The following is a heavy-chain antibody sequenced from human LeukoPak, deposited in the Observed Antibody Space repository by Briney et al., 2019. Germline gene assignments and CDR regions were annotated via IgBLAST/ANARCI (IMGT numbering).Heavy chain of an antibody. CDR3: AKAAMVRGVTYYYYYMDV. J-gene: IGHJ6*03. CDR2: IKQDGSEK. Sequence: GGSLRLSCAASGFTFSSYWMSWVRQAPGKGLEWVANIKQDGSEKYYVDSVKGRFTISRDNAKNSLYLQMNSLRAEDTAVYYCAKAAMVRGVTYYYYYMDVWGKGTTVTISS. V-gene: IGHV3-7*01. D-gene: IGHD3-10*01. CDR1: GFTFSSYW.